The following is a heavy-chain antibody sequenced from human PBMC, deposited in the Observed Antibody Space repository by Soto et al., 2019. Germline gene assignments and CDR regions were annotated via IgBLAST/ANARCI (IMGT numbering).Heavy chain of an antibody. V-gene: IGHV4-59*01. CDR1: GGSFNSNY. CDR2: MYYSGTT. CDR3: ARGTSSSYYGYYGMGV. D-gene: IGHD3-22*01. Sequence: LSLTCTVSGGSFNSNYLSWIRQPPGKGLEWIGYMYYSGTTSYNPSLKSRVTISVDTSKNQFSLKLSSVTAADTAVYYCARGTSSSYYGYYGMGVWGQGTTVTVSS. J-gene: IGHJ6*02.